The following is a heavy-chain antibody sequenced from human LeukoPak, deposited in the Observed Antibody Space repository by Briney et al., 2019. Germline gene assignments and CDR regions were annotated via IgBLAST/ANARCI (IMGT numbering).Heavy chain of an antibody. Sequence: GASVKVSCKASGGTFSSYAISWVRQAPGQGLEWMGGIIPIFGTANYAQKFQGRVTITTDESTSTAYMELSSLRSEDTAVYYCAIPAFGAAPGYFQHWGQGTLVTVSS. CDR1: GGTFSSYA. CDR3: AIPAFGAAPGYFQH. V-gene: IGHV1-69*05. D-gene: IGHD3-16*01. CDR2: IIPIFGTA. J-gene: IGHJ1*01.